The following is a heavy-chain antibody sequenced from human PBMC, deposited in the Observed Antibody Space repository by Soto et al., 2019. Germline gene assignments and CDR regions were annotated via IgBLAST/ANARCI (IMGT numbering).Heavy chain of an antibody. CDR3: ARARLPEGAFDI. CDR1: THSVSRNSAN. Sequence: LTCAPSTHSVSRNSANCNWIKQCPSKGLESLGSTYYRSKWYDDYAVSVKSRTTINPDTSKNQFALQLNSVTPEDTAVYYCARARLPEGAFDIWRQGTMVTVSS. CDR2: TYYRSKWYD. V-gene: IGHV6-1*01. J-gene: IGHJ3*02.